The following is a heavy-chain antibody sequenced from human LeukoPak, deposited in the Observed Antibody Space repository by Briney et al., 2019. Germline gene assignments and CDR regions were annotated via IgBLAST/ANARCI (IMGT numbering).Heavy chain of an antibody. D-gene: IGHD6-19*01. V-gene: IGHV3-66*01. CDR3: ARAHSSGWFNFDY. J-gene: IGHJ4*02. CDR1: EFSVGSNY. CDR2: IYSGGST. Sequence: GGSLRLSCAASEFSVGSNYMTWVRQAPGKGLEWVSLIYSGGSTYYADSVKGRFTISRDNSKNTLYLQMNSLRAEDTAVYYCARAHSSGWFNFDYWGQGTLVTVSS.